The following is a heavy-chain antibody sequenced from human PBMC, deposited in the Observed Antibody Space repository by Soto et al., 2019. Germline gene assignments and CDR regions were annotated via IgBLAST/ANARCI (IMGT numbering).Heavy chain of an antibody. Sequence: GGSLRLSCAASGFTVSSNYMSWVRQAPGKGLEWVSVIYSGGSTYYADSVKGRFTISRDNSKNTLYLQMSSLRAEDTAVYYCARVGLREATMEYYYYYGMDVWGQGTTVTVSS. CDR1: GFTVSSNY. J-gene: IGHJ6*02. V-gene: IGHV3-66*02. D-gene: IGHD3-10*01. CDR3: ARVGLREATMEYYYYYGMDV. CDR2: IYSGGST.